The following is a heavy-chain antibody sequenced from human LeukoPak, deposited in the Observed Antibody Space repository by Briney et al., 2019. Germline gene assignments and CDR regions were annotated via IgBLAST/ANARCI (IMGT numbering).Heavy chain of an antibody. CDR2: IIPILGIA. CDR3: ASLDYDSSGYYQT. V-gene: IGHV1-69*02. CDR1: GGTFSSHT. J-gene: IGHJ5*02. Sequence: SVKVSCKASGGTFSSHTISWVRQAPGQGLEWMGRIIPILGIANYAQKFQGRVTITADKSTSTAYMELSSLRSEDTAVYYCASLDYDSSGYYQTWGQGTLVTVSS. D-gene: IGHD3-22*01.